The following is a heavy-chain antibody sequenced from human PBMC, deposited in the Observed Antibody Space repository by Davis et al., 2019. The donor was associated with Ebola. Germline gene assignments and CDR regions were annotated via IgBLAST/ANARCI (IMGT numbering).Heavy chain of an antibody. D-gene: IGHD4-17*01. CDR2: ISFDGSEK. CDR3: ARGYGDPKFDY. Sequence: GGSLRLSCAASGFTVSSTYMNWVRQAPGKGLEWVAVISFDGSEKYYADSVKGRFTVSRDNAKNSLFLQMNSLRAEDTAVYYCARGYGDPKFDYWGQGTLVTVSS. CDR1: GFTVSSTY. V-gene: IGHV3-30*03. J-gene: IGHJ4*02.